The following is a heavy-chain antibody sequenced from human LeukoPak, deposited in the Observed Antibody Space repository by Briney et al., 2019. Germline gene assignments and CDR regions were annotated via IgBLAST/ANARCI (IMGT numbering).Heavy chain of an antibody. D-gene: IGHD6-13*01. CDR1: GGSISSYY. V-gene: IGHV4-4*07. CDR2: IYTSGST. CDR3: ARDSGIAAAGTHNWFDP. J-gene: IGHJ5*02. Sequence: SETLSLTCTVSGGSISSYYWSWIRQPAGKGLEWIGRIYTSGSTNYNPSLKSRVTISVDTSKNQFSLKLSSVTAADTAVYYCARDSGIAAAGTHNWFDPWGQGTLVTVSS.